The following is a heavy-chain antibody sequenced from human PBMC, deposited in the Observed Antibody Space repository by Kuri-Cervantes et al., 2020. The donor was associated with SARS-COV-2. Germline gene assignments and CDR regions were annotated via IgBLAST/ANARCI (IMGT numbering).Heavy chain of an antibody. V-gene: IGHV4-39*01. D-gene: IGHD3-22*01. CDR1: GPFFASSGYY. CDR2: ISYSGST. Sequence: SETLSLTCAVSGPFFASSGYYWGWLRQPPGKGLEWIGSISYSGSTYYNPSLKSRVTISVDTSKNQFSLKLSSVTAADTAVYYCARQYYYDSSGYYLPSFAEYFQHWGQGILVTVSS. CDR3: ARQYYYDSSGYYLPSFAEYFQH. J-gene: IGHJ1*01.